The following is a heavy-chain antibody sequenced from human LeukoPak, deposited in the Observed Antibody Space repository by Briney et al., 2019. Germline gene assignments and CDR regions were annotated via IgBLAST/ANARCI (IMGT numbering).Heavy chain of an antibody. J-gene: IGHJ4*02. CDR3: ARVGEDIVVSFPPDY. Sequence: AASVKVSCKASGYTFTGYYMHWVRQAPGQGLEWMGWINPNSGGTNYAQKFQGRVTMTRDTSISTAYMELSRLRSDDTAVYYCARVGEDIVVSFPPDYWGQGTLVTVSS. CDR1: GYTFTGYY. D-gene: IGHD5-12*01. V-gene: IGHV1-2*02. CDR2: INPNSGGT.